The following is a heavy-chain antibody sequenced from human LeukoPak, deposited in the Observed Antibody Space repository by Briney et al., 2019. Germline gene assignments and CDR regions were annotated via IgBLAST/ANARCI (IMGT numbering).Heavy chain of an antibody. J-gene: IGHJ4*02. CDR3: ARDQYSGRFDY. CDR2: VYYSGNP. CDR1: GGSISNYY. D-gene: IGHD1-26*01. Sequence: SETLSLTCTVSGGSISNYYWSWIRQAPGKGLECVGYVYYSGNPDYNPSLKSRVTISIDTSKNQFSLKLSSVTAADTAVYYCARDQYSGRFDYWGQGTLVTVSS. V-gene: IGHV4-59*01.